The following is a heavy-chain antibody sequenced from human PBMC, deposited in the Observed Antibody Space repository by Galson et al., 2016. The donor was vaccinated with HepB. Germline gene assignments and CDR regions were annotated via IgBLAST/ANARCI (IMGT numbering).Heavy chain of an antibody. CDR1: GFTFSSYS. V-gene: IGHV3-21*01. CDR3: AREGWELRGAFDI. D-gene: IGHD1-26*01. Sequence: SLRLSCGASGFTFSSYSMNWVRQAPGKGLEWVSSISSRSNYIYYADSVKGRFTISRDNAKNSLYLQMNSLRAEDTALYYCAREGWELRGAFDIWGQGTMVSVSS. J-gene: IGHJ3*02. CDR2: ISSRSNYI.